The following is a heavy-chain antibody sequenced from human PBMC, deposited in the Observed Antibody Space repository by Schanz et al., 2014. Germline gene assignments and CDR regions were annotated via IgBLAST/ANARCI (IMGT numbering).Heavy chain of an antibody. CDR1: GFTFSTYA. V-gene: IGHV3-23*01. CDR3: AKGMGYCSGGTCYDYYYYGLDV. CDR2: ISGSGGST. Sequence: DVQLLESGGGLVQPGGSLRLSCAASGFTFSTYAVSWVRQAPGKGLEWVSAISGSGGSTYYADSVKGRFTISRDNSKTTLYLQMNSLRAEDTAVFYCAKGMGYCSGGTCYDYYYYGLDVWGQGTTVTVSS. J-gene: IGHJ6*02. D-gene: IGHD2-15*01.